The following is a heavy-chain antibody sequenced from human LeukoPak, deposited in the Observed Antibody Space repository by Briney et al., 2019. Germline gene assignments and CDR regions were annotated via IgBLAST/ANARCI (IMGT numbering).Heavy chain of an antibody. J-gene: IGHJ6*03. CDR1: GGSFSGYY. V-gene: IGHV4-34*01. CDR3: ARRKRITMVRGATYMDV. CDR2: INHSGST. Sequence: SETLSLTCAVYGGSFSGYYWSWIRQPPGKGLEWIGEINHSGSTNYNPSLKSRVTISVDTSKNQFSLKLSSVTAADTAVYYCARRKRITMVRGATYMDVWGKGTTVTISS. D-gene: IGHD3-10*01.